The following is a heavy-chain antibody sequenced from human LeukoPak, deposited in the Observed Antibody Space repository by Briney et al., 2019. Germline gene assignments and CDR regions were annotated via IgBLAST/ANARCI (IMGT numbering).Heavy chain of an antibody. V-gene: IGHV5-10-1*01. CDR3: ARLAARHLHFDR. Sequence: GESLKTSCKGSGYSLTSYWISLVRQIPGKGLEWMGRIEPSYSYTNYSPSFQGHVTMSADKSINTAYLQWSSLKASDTAMYYCARLAARHLHFDRWGQGTLVTVSS. CDR1: GYSLTSYW. J-gene: IGHJ4*02. CDR2: IEPSYSYT. D-gene: IGHD6-6*01.